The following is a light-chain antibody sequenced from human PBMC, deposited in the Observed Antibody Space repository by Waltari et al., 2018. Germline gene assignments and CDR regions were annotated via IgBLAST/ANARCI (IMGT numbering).Light chain of an antibody. J-gene: IGLJ3*02. CDR2: KDN. Sequence: SYELTQPSSVSVSPGQTARIPCSGDLLKKKNTRWLQQKPGQTPVLVIYKDNERPSGIPERFSGSSSGTTVTLTIAGAQVEDEADYYCYSAADNNWVFGGGTKLTVL. CDR1: LLKKKN. CDR3: YSAADNNWV. V-gene: IGLV3-27*01.